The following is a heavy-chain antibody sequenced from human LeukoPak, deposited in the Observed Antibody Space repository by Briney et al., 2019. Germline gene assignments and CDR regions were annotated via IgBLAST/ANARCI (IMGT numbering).Heavy chain of an antibody. Sequence: ASVKVSCKASGHTFTSYYMHWVRQAPGQGLEWMGIINPSGGSTSYAQKFQGRVTMTRDTSTSTVYMELSSLRSEDTAVYYCARDGDYYDSSGEFDYWGQGTLVTVSS. CDR1: GHTFTSYY. J-gene: IGHJ4*02. CDR3: ARDGDYYDSSGEFDY. D-gene: IGHD3-22*01. CDR2: INPSGGST. V-gene: IGHV1-46*01.